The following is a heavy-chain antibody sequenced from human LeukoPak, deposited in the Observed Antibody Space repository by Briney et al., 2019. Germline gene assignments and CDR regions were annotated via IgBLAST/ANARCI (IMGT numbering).Heavy chain of an antibody. CDR2: INPNSGGT. V-gene: IGHV1-2*02. J-gene: IGHJ4*02. CDR3: ASLAARTDDFDY. D-gene: IGHD6-6*01. Sequence: ASVKVSCKASGHTFTGYYMHWVRQTPGQGLEWMGWINPNSGGTNYAQKFQGRVTMTRDTSISTAYMELSRLRSDDTAVYYCASLAARTDDFDYWGQGTLVTVSS. CDR1: GHTFTGYY.